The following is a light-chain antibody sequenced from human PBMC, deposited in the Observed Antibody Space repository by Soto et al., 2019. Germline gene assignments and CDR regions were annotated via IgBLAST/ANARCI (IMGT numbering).Light chain of an antibody. CDR1: STDLGGYQY. Sequence: QSALTQPPSASGSLGQSVTIPCTGTSTDLGGYQYVSWYQRHPGKAPKLIIYEVSQRPSGVPDRFSGAKSGNTASLTVSGLQAEDEADYFCNLYAGSHNWVFGGGTQLTVL. J-gene: IGLJ3*02. CDR2: EVS. CDR3: NLYAGSHNWV. V-gene: IGLV2-8*01.